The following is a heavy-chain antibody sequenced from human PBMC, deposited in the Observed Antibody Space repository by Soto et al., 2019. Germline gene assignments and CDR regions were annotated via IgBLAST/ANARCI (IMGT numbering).Heavy chain of an antibody. CDR3: ARRAYSGSYYYYYYMDV. D-gene: IGHD1-26*01. Sequence: SETLSLTCTVSGGSISSYYWSWIRQPPGKGLEWIGYIYYSGSTNYNPSLKSRVTISVDTSKNQFSLKLSSVTAADTAVYYCARRAYSGSYYYYYYMDVWGKGTTVTVSS. J-gene: IGHJ6*03. CDR2: IYYSGST. V-gene: IGHV4-59*08. CDR1: GGSISSYY.